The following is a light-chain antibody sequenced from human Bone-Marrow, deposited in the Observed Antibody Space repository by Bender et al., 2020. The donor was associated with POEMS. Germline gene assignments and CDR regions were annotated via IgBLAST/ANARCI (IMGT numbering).Light chain of an antibody. CDR1: SGDVGTYDL. Sequence: QSVLTQPPSVSGTPGQRVTISCTGTSGDVGTYDLVAWYQHRPGKAPKLIIYEGRKRPSGVSDRFSGSKSANAASLTISGLQAEDEGDYYCCSWTSSNNLVFGGGTRLTVL. V-gene: IGLV2-14*02. CDR2: EGR. J-gene: IGLJ2*01. CDR3: CSWTSSNNLV.